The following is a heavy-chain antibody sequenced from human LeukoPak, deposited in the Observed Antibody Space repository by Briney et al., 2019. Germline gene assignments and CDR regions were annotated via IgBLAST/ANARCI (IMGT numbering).Heavy chain of an antibody. V-gene: IGHV4-39*01. J-gene: IGHJ4*02. CDR2: IYYRGDT. CDR1: GGSISSSSYY. D-gene: IGHD3-22*01. CDR3: ARRVAGSGYRDY. Sequence: SETLSLTCTVSGGSISSSSYYWGWIRQPPGKGLEWIGSIYYRGDTYYNPSLKSRVTISVDTSENQFSLKLSSVTAADTADYYCARRVAGSGYRDYWGQGILVTVSS.